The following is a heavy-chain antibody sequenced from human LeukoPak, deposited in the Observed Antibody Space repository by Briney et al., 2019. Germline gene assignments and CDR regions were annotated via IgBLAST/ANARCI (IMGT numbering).Heavy chain of an antibody. J-gene: IGHJ6*02. V-gene: IGHV4-4*02. CDR3: ARDAGHQLSRRNYYAMDV. CDR1: GGSISSYNW. CDR2: IFHSGMT. D-gene: IGHD2-2*01. Sequence: SETLSLTCAVSGGSISSYNWWSWVRQPPGKGLEWIGEIFHSGMTNYNPSLESRVTISVDKSKNQFSLKVSPVTAADTAVYYCARDAGHQLSRRNYYAMDVWRQGTTVTVSS.